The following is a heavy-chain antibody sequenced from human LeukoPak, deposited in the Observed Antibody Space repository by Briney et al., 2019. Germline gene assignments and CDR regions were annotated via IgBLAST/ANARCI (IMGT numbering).Heavy chain of an antibody. J-gene: IGHJ3*02. CDR1: GGSISSYY. D-gene: IGHD3-10*01. CDR3: ARRGLGGRAFDI. CDR2: IFYSGST. Sequence: SSETLSLTCSVSGGSISSYYWSWIRQPPGKGLEWIGYIFYSGSTNYNPSLKSRVTISVDTSKNQFSLKLSSVTAADTAVYYCARRGLGGRAFDIWGQGTMVTVSS. V-gene: IGHV4-59*08.